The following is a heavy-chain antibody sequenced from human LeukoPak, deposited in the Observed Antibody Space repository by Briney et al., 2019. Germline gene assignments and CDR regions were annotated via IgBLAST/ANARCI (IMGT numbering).Heavy chain of an antibody. CDR1: GFTFSSYA. Sequence: GGSLRLSCAASGFTFSSYAMSWVRQAPGKGLEWVSAISGSGGSTYYADSVKGRFTISRDNSKNTLYLQMNSLRVEDTAVYYCAAVLRSSALNYWGQGTLVTVSS. CDR2: ISGSGGST. V-gene: IGHV3-23*01. J-gene: IGHJ4*02. D-gene: IGHD6-19*01. CDR3: AAVLRSSALNY.